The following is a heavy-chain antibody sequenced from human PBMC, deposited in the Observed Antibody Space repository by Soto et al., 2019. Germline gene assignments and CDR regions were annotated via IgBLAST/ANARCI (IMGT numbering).Heavy chain of an antibody. V-gene: IGHV1-2*04. J-gene: IGHJ3*01. CDR3: ARSAFGVTQGIGRAFDV. D-gene: IGHD3-3*01. Sequence: QVQLVQSGAEVKKPGTSVKVSCKTSGYTFTAFYIHWVRQAPGQGLEWLGWINPNAGDSKSPQRFPGSVTLTRVTSTNAAYLELTGLTSADAAVYFCARSAFGVTQGIGRAFDVWGPGTIVDVS. CDR2: INPNAGDS. CDR1: GYTFTAFY.